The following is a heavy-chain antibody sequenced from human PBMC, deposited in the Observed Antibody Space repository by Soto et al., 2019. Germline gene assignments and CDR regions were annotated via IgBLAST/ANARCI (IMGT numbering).Heavy chain of an antibody. D-gene: IGHD1-26*01. CDR1: GGSFSGYD. V-gene: IGHV4-34*01. J-gene: IGHJ6*02. CDR2: INHSGST. CDR3: AGLTGGGMDV. Sequence: PSETLSLTCAVYGGSFSGYDWSWIRQPPGKGLEWIGEINHSGSTNYNPSLKSRVTISVDTSKNQFSLKLSSVTAADTAVYYCAGLTGGGMDVWGQGTTVTVSS.